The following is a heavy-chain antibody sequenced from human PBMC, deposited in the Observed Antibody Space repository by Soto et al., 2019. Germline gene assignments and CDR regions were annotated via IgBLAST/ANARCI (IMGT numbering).Heavy chain of an antibody. CDR2: ISYDGSNK. Sequence: PGGSLRLSCAASGFTFSSYGMHWVRQAPGKGLEWVAVISYDGSNKYYADSVKGRFTISRDNSKNTLYLQMNSLRAEDTAVYYCAKATGYCSGGSCDHYFDYWGQGTLVTVS. D-gene: IGHD2-15*01. J-gene: IGHJ4*02. CDR1: GFTFSSYG. CDR3: AKATGYCSGGSCDHYFDY. V-gene: IGHV3-30*18.